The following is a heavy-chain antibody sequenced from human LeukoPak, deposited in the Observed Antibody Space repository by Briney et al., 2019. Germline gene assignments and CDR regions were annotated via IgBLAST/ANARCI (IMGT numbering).Heavy chain of an antibody. CDR1: GFTFSDFA. V-gene: IGHV3-23*01. CDR2: VGGGRANT. Sequence: SGGSLRLSCLASGFTFSDFAMNWVRQAPGKGLEWVSHVGGGRANTYYADSVKGRFTISRDDSKSTLYLHLTSLRADDTAVYFCAKDMVQRNAVSDPFDIWGQGTMVTVSS. CDR3: AKDMVQRNAVSDPFDI. D-gene: IGHD3-10*01. J-gene: IGHJ3*02.